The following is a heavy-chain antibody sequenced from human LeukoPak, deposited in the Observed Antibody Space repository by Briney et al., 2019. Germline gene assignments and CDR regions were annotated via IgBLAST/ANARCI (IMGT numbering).Heavy chain of an antibody. CDR2: IYYSGST. D-gene: IGHD3-9*01. V-gene: IGHV4-59*01. CDR1: GGSISSYY. J-gene: IGHJ4*02. Sequence: PSATLSLTCPVSGGSISSYYWSWIRQPPGKGLEWIGYIYYSGSTNYNPSLKSRVTISVDTSKNQFSLKLSSVTAADTAVYYCARGYFDWLPPLDYFDYWGQGTLVTVSS. CDR3: ARGYFDWLPPLDYFDY.